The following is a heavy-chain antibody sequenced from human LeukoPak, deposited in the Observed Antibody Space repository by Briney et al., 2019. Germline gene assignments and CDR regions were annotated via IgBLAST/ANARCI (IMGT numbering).Heavy chain of an antibody. V-gene: IGHV1-2*02. Sequence: ASVKVSCKASGYTYTGYYIHWVRQAPGQGRAGMGWINPNSGGTSYAQKFQGRVTMTRDTSISTAYMELSSLRSDDTAVYYCARDWAAGTVVNWFEPWGQGTLVTVSS. CDR1: GYTYTGYY. D-gene: IGHD6-13*01. CDR3: ARDWAAGTVVNWFEP. CDR2: INPNSGGT. J-gene: IGHJ5*02.